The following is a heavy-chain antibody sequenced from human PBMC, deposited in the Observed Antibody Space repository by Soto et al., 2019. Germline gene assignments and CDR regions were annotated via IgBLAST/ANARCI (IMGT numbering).Heavy chain of an antibody. CDR2: IYYSGST. CDR3: ASRMFLRYYFDY. V-gene: IGHV4-39*01. J-gene: IGHJ4*02. Sequence: PSENLSLTCTISGGSISSSSYYWGWIRQPPGKGLEWIGSIYYSGSTYYNPSLKSRVTISVDTSKNQFSLKLSSVTAADTAVYYCASRMFLRYYFDYWGQGTLVTVSS. D-gene: IGHD3-10*02. CDR1: GGSISSSSYY.